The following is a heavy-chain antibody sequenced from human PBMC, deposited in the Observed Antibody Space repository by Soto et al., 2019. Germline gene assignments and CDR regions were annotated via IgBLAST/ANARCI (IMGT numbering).Heavy chain of an antibody. Sequence: PGGSLRLSCAASGITLSGYWMHWVRQAPGTGLVWVSRINSDGSTTDYADSVKGRFTISRDNAKNTLYLRMNSLRVEDTAVYYRASGPYGGNGAFDIWGQGTMVTVSS. CDR3: ASGPYGGNGAFDI. CDR1: GITLSGYW. D-gene: IGHD4-17*01. CDR2: INSDGSTT. V-gene: IGHV3-74*01. J-gene: IGHJ3*02.